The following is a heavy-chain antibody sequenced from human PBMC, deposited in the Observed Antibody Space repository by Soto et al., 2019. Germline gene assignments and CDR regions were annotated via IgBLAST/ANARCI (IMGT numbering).Heavy chain of an antibody. CDR1: GSTFSSYW. Sequence: GGSLRLSCAASGSTFSSYWMHWVRQAPGKGLVWVSRINSDGSSTSYADSVKGRFTISRDNAKNTLYLQMNSLRAEDTAVYYCAREDDLSGSFDYWGQGTLVTVSS. J-gene: IGHJ4*02. D-gene: IGHD1-26*01. CDR2: INSDGSST. CDR3: AREDDLSGSFDY. V-gene: IGHV3-74*01.